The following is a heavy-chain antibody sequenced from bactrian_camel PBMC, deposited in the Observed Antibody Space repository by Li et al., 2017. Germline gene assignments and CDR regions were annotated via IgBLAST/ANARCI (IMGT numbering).Heavy chain of an antibody. CDR1: TLFFSSDY. CDR2: IYAGGSNT. CDR3: AAGRDDSFAY. Sequence: HVQLVESGGGLVQPGGSLRLSCAASTLFFSSDYMSWVRQAPGKGLEWVSSIYAGGSNTGYADSVKGRFTISRDNAKNTVLLQMNSLKSEDTGLYYCAAGRDDSFAYWGQGTQVTVS. V-gene: IGHV3-2*01. J-gene: IGHJ6*01.